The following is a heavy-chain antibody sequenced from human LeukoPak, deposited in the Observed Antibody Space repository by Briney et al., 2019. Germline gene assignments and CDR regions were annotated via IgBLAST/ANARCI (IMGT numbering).Heavy chain of an antibody. D-gene: IGHD1-26*01. CDR1: GFTFSSYA. V-gene: IGHV3-23*01. J-gene: IGHJ2*01. CDR3: AKAYTGYSGAARGYFDL. Sequence: PGGSLRLSCAASGFTFSSYAMSWVRQAPGTGLEWVSAISGSGGSTYYADSVKGRFTISRDNSKNTLYLQMNSLRAEDTAVYYCAKAYTGYSGAARGYFDLWGRGTLVTVSS. CDR2: ISGSGGST.